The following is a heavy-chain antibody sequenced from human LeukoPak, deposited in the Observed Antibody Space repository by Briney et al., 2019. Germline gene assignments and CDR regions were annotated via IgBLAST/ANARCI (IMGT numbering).Heavy chain of an antibody. J-gene: IGHJ6*02. CDR2: ISGSGGST. CDR3: ARAATSYYDFWSGYYIGGYYGMDV. V-gene: IGHV3-23*01. Sequence: GGSLRLSCAASGFTFSSYAMSWVRQAPGKGLEWVSAISGSGGSTYYADSVKGRFTISRDNSKNTLYLQMNSLRAEDTAVYYCARAATSYYDFWSGYYIGGYYGMDVWGQGTTVTVSS. D-gene: IGHD3-3*01. CDR1: GFTFSSYA.